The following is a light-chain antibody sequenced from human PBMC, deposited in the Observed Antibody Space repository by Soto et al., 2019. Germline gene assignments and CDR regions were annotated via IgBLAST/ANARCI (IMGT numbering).Light chain of an antibody. CDR2: DAS. CDR3: QQRST. J-gene: IGKJ4*01. CDR1: QSVSSY. Sequence: EIVLTQSPATLSLSPGERATLSCRASQSVSSYLAWYQQKPGQAPRLLIYDASNRATGIPARFSGSRSGTDFTLTISSLEPEDFAVYYCQQRSTFGGGTKVEIK. V-gene: IGKV3-11*01.